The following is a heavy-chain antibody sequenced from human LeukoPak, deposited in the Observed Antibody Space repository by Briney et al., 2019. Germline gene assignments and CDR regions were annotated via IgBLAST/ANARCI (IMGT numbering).Heavy chain of an antibody. Sequence: SGTLSLTCTVSGYSISSGYYWGWIRQPPGKGLEWIGSIYHSGSTNYNPSLKSRVTISVDKSKNQFSLKLSSVTAADTAVYYCARRGAAAGTGWFDPWGQGTLVTVSS. D-gene: IGHD6-13*01. CDR2: IYHSGST. CDR1: GYSISSGYY. V-gene: IGHV4-38-2*02. CDR3: ARRGAAAGTGWFDP. J-gene: IGHJ5*02.